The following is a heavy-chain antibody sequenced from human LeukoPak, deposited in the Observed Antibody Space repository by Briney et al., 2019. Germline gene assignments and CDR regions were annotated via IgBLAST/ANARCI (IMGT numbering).Heavy chain of an antibody. Sequence: PGGSLRLSCAASGFIFSNYWMSWVRQAPGKGLEWVANIKQDGSEKYYVDSVKGGFTISRDNAKNPLYLQMNSLRADDTAVYYCARVRGSWCLDCWGQGTLVTVSS. V-gene: IGHV3-7*01. CDR1: GFIFSNYW. CDR2: IKQDGSEK. J-gene: IGHJ4*02. D-gene: IGHD6-13*01. CDR3: ARVRGSWCLDC.